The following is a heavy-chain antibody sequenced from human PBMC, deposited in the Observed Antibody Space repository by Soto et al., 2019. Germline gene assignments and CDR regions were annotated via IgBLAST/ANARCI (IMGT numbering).Heavy chain of an antibody. D-gene: IGHD4-17*01. J-gene: IGHJ3*01. Sequence: GSLRLSCEGSGFNFRNFNMIWVRQAPGKGLEWVSSVSGSSSYIYYADSVKGRFTVSRDNANNLVFLQMNGLRPEDTAMYYCARDLRGHYGPWGQGTMVPGSS. CDR1: GFNFRNFN. CDR3: ARDLRGHYGP. CDR2: VSGSSSYI. V-gene: IGHV3-21*06.